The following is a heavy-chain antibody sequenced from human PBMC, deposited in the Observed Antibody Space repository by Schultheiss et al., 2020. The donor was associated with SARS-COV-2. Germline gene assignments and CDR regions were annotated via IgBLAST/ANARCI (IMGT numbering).Heavy chain of an antibody. D-gene: IGHD3-10*01. V-gene: IGHV4-61*01. CDR3: ARGRPFDY. J-gene: IGHJ4*02. Sequence: SQTLSLTCSVSGGSVTYNTLHWNWVRRPPGKGLEWIGYIYYSGSTNYNPSLKSRVTISVDTSKNQFSLKLSSVTAADTAVYYCARGRPFDYWGQGTLVTVSS. CDR2: IYYSGST. CDR1: GGSVTYNTLH.